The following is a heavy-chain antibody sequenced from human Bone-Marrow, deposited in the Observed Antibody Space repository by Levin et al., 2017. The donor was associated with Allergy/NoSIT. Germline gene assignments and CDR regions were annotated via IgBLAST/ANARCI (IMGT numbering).Heavy chain of an antibody. Sequence: GGSLRLSCAASGFTFSSYGMHWVRQAPGKGLEWVAVISYDGSNKYYADSVKGRFTISRDNSKNTLYLQMNSLRAEDTAVYYCAKDEGSGGRWWAYGDYVPVSWGPRCYYYYGMDVWGQGTTVTVSS. CDR3: AKDEGSGGRWWAYGDYVPVSWGPRCYYYYGMDV. J-gene: IGHJ6*02. CDR2: ISYDGSNK. CDR1: GFTFSSYG. D-gene: IGHD4-17*01. V-gene: IGHV3-30*18.